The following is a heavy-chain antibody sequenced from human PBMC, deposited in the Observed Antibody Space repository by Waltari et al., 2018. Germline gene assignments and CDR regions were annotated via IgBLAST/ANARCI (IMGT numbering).Heavy chain of an antibody. CDR3: ARDYGMDV. CDR2: INNDGSST. CDR1: GLTVSTYW. V-gene: IGHV3-74*01. J-gene: IGHJ6*02. Sequence: EVQLVESGGGLVQPGGSLRLSCAASGLTVSTYWMHWVRQAPGKGLVWVSRINNDGSSTSYADSVKGRFTSSRDNARNTLYLQMSSLRVEDTAVYYCARDYGMDVWGQGTTVTVSS.